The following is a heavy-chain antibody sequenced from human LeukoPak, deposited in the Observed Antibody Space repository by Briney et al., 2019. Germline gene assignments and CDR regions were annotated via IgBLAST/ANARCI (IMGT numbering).Heavy chain of an antibody. V-gene: IGHV3-53*01. CDR1: GFTVSSNY. Sequence: GGSLRLSCAASGFTVSSNYMSWVRQAPGKGLEWVSVIYSGGSTYYADSVKGRFTISRDNSKNTLYLQMNSLRAEDTAVYYCARENGYSSSWSRGAFDIWGQGTMVTVSS. D-gene: IGHD6-13*01. J-gene: IGHJ3*02. CDR2: IYSGGST. CDR3: ARENGYSSSWSRGAFDI.